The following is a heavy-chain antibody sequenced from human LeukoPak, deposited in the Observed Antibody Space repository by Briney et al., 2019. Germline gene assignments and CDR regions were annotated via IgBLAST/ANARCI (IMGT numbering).Heavy chain of an antibody. CDR2: IDSSGIT. J-gene: IGHJ4*02. D-gene: IGHD6-19*01. V-gene: IGHV4-61*01. CDR1: GASIASGTYS. CDR3: ATVASGWYPDY. Sequence: PSETLSLTCSVSGASIASGTYSWSWIRQPPGKGLEWIGYIDSSGITNYNSSLNSRVTISLDTSQNQFSLKLNSVTAADTAVYYCATVASGWYPDYWGQGALVTVAS.